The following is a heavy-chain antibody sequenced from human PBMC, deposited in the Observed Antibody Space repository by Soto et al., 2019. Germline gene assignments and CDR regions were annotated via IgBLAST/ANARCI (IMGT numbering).Heavy chain of an antibody. J-gene: IGHJ4*02. D-gene: IGHD3-22*01. CDR3: ARDPRGKYDTAAYFDH. Sequence: QVQLVESGGGVVQPGRSLRLSCEASGFTFINYAMHWVRQAPGKGLEWVAITSFDERYKFYAASVKGRFTISRDNSKNTLYLQMDSLGPEDTAQYFCARDPRGKYDTAAYFDHWGQGALVIVSS. CDR2: TSFDERYK. CDR1: GFTFINYA. V-gene: IGHV3-30*04.